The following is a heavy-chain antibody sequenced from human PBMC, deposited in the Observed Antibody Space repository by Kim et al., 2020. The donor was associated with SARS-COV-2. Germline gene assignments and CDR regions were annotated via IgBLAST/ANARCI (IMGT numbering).Heavy chain of an antibody. V-gene: IGHV3-21*01. CDR2: ISSSSSYI. Sequence: GGSLRLSCAASGFTFSSYSMNWVRQAPGKGLEWVSSISSSSSYIYYADSVKGRFTISRDNAKNSLYLQMNSLRAEDTAVYYCAKLSPYYYYGMDVWGQGTTVTVSS. CDR3: AKLSPYYYYGMDV. J-gene: IGHJ6*02. CDR1: GFTFSSYS. D-gene: IGHD2-15*01.